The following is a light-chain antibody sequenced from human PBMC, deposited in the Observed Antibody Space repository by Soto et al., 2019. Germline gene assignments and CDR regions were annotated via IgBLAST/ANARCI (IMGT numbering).Light chain of an antibody. CDR3: QSYDSSLSFYV. CDR2: GNS. J-gene: IGLJ1*01. Sequence: QAVVTQPPSVSGAPGQRVTISCTGSSSNIGAGYDVHWYQQLPGTAPKPLIYGNSNRPSGVPDRFSGSKSGTSASLAITGLQAEDEADYYCQSYDSSLSFYVFGTGTKVTVL. V-gene: IGLV1-40*01. CDR1: SSNIGAGYD.